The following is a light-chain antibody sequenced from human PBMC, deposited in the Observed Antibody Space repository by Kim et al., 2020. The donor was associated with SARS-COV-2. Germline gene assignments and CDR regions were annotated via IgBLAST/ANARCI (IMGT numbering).Light chain of an antibody. Sequence: PGQRVTISCSGSSSNIGSHYVYWYQQLPGTAPKLLIYRNNQRPSGVPDRFSGSKSGTSASLAISGLRSEDEAEYYCAAWDDSVRGLFGGGTKLTVL. CDR3: AAWDDSVRGL. CDR1: SSNIGSHY. V-gene: IGLV1-47*01. J-gene: IGLJ3*02. CDR2: RNN.